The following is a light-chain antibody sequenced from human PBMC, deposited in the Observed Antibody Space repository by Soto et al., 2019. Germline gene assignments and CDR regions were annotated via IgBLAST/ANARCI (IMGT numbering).Light chain of an antibody. J-gene: IGLJ2*01. CDR1: SSDVGSYNL. V-gene: IGLV2-23*01. Sequence: QSALTQPASVSGSPGQSITISCTGTSSDVGSYNLVSWYQQHPGKAPKLMIYEGSKRPSGVSNRFSGSKSGNTASLTISGLQAEDEADYCCCSYAGSSTVVFGGGTNVTVL. CDR3: CSYAGSSTVV. CDR2: EGS.